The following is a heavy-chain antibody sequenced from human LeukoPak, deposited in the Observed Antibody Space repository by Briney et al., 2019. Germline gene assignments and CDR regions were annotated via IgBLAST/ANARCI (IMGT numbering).Heavy chain of an antibody. Sequence: GGSLRLSCAASGFTFSHTWISWVRQAPGKGLEWVGRVKSKNDGGSTDYAAPVKDRFFISRDDSRGTLFLEMNSLKIEDTAVYFCVGRPWNFDYWGQGTLVTVSS. D-gene: IGHD1-1*01. CDR1: GFTFSHTW. V-gene: IGHV3-15*01. J-gene: IGHJ4*02. CDR2: VKSKNDGGST. CDR3: VGRPWNFDY.